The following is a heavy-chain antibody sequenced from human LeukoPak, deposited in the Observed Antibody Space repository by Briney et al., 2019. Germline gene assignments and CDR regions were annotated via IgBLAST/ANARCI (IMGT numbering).Heavy chain of an antibody. V-gene: IGHV5-51*01. D-gene: IGHD2-8*02. CDR1: GYSFTTYW. J-gene: IGHJ5*02. CDR2: IYPGDSEI. Sequence: GESLKISCKGSGYSFTTYWIAWVRQMPGKGLEWMGIIYPGDSEIRYSPSFQGQVTISVDKPISTAYLQWSSLKTSDTAMYYCARRPSGGSTWFDPWGQGTLVTVSS. CDR3: ARRPSGGSTWFDP.